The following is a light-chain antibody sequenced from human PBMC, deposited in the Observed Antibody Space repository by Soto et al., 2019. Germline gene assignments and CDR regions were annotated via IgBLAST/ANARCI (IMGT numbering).Light chain of an antibody. J-gene: IGLJ2*01. Sequence: QSVLTQPPSASGTPGQRVTISCSGSSSNIGSNYVFWYQHLPGTAPKLLIYRNNQRPSGVPDRFSGSKPGTSASLAISGLRSEDETDYYCAAWDDSLSGVVFGGGTKLTV. V-gene: IGLV1-47*01. CDR2: RNN. CDR1: SSNIGSNY. CDR3: AAWDDSLSGVV.